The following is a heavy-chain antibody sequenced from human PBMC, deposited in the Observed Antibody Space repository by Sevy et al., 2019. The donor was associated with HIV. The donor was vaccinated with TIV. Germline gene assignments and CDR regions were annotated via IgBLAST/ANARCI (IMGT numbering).Heavy chain of an antibody. Sequence: GGSLRLSCAASGFTFSDHYMEWVRQAPGKGLGWVGRIRNKADSYTTEYAASVKGRFTISRDESKNSLYLLMNSLKTEDTAVYYCATHAGIAAAGRVFDYWGQGTLVTVSS. J-gene: IGHJ4*02. CDR1: GFTFSDHY. CDR2: IRNKADSYTT. V-gene: IGHV3-72*01. CDR3: ATHAGIAAAGRVFDY. D-gene: IGHD6-13*01.